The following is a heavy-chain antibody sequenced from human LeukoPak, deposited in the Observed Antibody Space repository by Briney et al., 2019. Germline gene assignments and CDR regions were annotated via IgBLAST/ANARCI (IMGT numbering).Heavy chain of an antibody. D-gene: IGHD5-12*01. J-gene: IGHJ4*02. V-gene: IGHV1-2*02. CDR3: ARDPALIVATTLFDY. CDR2: INPNSGGT. CDR1: GYTFTGYY. Sequence: ASVKVSCKASGYTFTGYYMHWVRQAPGQGLEWMGWINPNSGGTNYAQKFQGRVTMTRDTSISTAYMELSRLRSDDTAVYYCARDPALIVATTLFDYWGQGTLVTVSS.